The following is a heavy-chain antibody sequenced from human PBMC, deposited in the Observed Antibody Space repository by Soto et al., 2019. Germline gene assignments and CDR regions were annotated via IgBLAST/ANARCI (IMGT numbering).Heavy chain of an antibody. Sequence: PGGSLRLSCAASGFPFSTYAMSWVRQAPGKGLEWVSVISGRGLSTYYADSVRGRCTISRDNSENTLYLQMNSLRAEDTAVYYCAKMGDILTAHEWGAFDIWGQGTMVTVSS. D-gene: IGHD3-9*01. V-gene: IGHV3-23*01. CDR1: GFPFSTYA. J-gene: IGHJ3*02. CDR3: AKMGDILTAHEWGAFDI. CDR2: ISGRGLST.